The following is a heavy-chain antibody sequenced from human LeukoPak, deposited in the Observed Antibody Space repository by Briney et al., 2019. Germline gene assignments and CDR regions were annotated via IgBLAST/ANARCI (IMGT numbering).Heavy chain of an antibody. Sequence: SVKVSCKASGGTFSSYAISWVRQAPGQGLERMGGIIPIFGTANYAQKFQGRVTITADESTSTAYMELSSLRSEDTAVYYCARGEAYSYGYAGYWGQGTLVTVSS. CDR2: IIPIFGTA. D-gene: IGHD5-18*01. V-gene: IGHV1-69*01. CDR3: ARGEAYSYGYAGY. CDR1: GGTFSSYA. J-gene: IGHJ4*02.